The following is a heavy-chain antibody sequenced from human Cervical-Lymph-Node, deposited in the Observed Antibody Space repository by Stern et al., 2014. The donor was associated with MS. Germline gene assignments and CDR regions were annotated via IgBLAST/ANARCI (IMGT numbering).Heavy chain of an antibody. CDR2: ISSSSSTI. V-gene: IGHV3-48*02. J-gene: IGHJ4*02. Sequence: EMQLVESGGGLVQSGGSLRLSCAASGFTFSTYSMSWVRQAPGKGLEWISFISSSSSTIYYAASVKGRFTISRDNAKNSLYLQVNSLRDEDTAVYYCARDSYGDYYFDYWGQGTLVTVSS. CDR1: GFTFSTYS. CDR3: ARDSYGDYYFDY. D-gene: IGHD4-17*01.